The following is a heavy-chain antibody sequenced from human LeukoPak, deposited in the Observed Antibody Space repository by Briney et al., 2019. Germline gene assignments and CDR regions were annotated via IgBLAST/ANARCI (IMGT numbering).Heavy chain of an antibody. CDR2: ISSSGSTI. CDR1: GFTFSDYY. D-gene: IGHD6-13*01. Sequence: GGSLRLSCAASGFTFSDYYMSWIRQAPGKGLECVSYISSSGSTIYYADSVNGRFTISRDNAKNSLYLQMNSLRAEDTAVYYCARDGIAAAGSFDYWGQGTLVTVSS. V-gene: IGHV3-11*01. J-gene: IGHJ4*02. CDR3: ARDGIAAAGSFDY.